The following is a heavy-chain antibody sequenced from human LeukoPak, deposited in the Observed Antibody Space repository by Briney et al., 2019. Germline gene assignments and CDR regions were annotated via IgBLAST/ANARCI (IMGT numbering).Heavy chain of an antibody. CDR3: AKSGGYGLIDY. V-gene: IGHV4-39*01. CDR1: GASISGSGYY. D-gene: IGHD1-26*01. CDR2: IYYTGNT. J-gene: IGHJ4*02. Sequence: SETLSLTCAVSGASISGSGYYLGWIRQPPGKGLEWIGNIYYTGNTYYNASLQSRVTISIDTSKNQFSLRLNSVTAADTAMYYCAKSGGYGLIDYWGQGTLVTVSS.